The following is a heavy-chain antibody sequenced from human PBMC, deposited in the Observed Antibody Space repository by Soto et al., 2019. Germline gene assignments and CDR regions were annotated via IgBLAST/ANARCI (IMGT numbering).Heavy chain of an antibody. CDR1: GYTFTGYY. D-gene: IGHD6-6*01. Sequence: ASVNVSCKASGYTFTGYYMHWVRQAPGQGLEWMGWINPNSGGTNYAQKFQGWVTMTRDTSISTAYMELSRLRSDDTAVYYCARAPLIAARFQGPLDVWGQGTTVTVSS. V-gene: IGHV1-2*04. CDR2: INPNSGGT. J-gene: IGHJ6*02. CDR3: ARAPLIAARFQGPLDV.